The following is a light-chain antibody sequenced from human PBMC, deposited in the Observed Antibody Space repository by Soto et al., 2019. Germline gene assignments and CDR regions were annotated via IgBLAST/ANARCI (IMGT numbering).Light chain of an antibody. V-gene: IGKV3D-15*01. CDR1: QSISSN. CDR3: QQYNNWPPWT. Sequence: EIVMTQSPATLSVSPGERATLSCRASQSISSNLAWYQQKLGQAPRRLIYGESTRATGIPARLSGSWSGTECAPTISSLQSEDFAVYYCQQYNNWPPWTFGKGTKVEIK. CDR2: GES. J-gene: IGKJ1*01.